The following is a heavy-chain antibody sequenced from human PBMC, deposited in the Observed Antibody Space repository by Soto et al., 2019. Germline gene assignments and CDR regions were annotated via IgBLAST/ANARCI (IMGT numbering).Heavy chain of an antibody. CDR1: GGSISSSSYY. CDR2: IYYSGST. CDR3: ARSHANYDFWSGYYYYGMDV. V-gene: IGHV4-39*01. D-gene: IGHD3-3*01. Sequence: PSETLSLTCTVSGGSISSSSYYWGWIRQPPGKGLEWIGSIYYSGSTYYNPSLKSRVTISVDTSKNQFSLKLSSVTAADTAVYYCARSHANYDFWSGYYYYGMDVCGQGTTVTVSS. J-gene: IGHJ6*02.